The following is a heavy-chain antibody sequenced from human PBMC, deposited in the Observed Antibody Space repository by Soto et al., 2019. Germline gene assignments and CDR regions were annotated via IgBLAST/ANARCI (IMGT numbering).Heavy chain of an antibody. J-gene: IGHJ6*02. D-gene: IGHD2-15*01. Sequence: QVQLVESGGGVVQPGRSLRLSCAASEFTFSSYAMNWVRQAPGKGLEWVAIISYDGNNKYYADSVKGRFTISRDNSKNTLYLQMNSLRAEDTAVYYCARAGCDGGRCYTLVGLRYGMDVWGQGTTVTVSS. CDR1: EFTFSSYA. V-gene: IGHV3-30*04. CDR2: ISYDGNNK. CDR3: ARAGCDGGRCYTLVGLRYGMDV.